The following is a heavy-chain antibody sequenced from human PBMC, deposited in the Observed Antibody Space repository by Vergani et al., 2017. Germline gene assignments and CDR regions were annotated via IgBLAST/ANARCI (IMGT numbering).Heavy chain of an antibody. CDR2: MYHSGST. V-gene: IGHV4-59*01. Sequence: QVRLQESGPGLVKPSETLSLTCSVSGGSMSGYYWSWIRHPPGKELEWIGYMYHSGSTNYNPSLGTRVTISGDTSKNQFSLKLNSVTAADTAVYYFGRVADFYGLGSRLLDLWGQGILVTVSS. CDR3: GRVADFYGLGSRLLDL. CDR1: GGSMSGYY. D-gene: IGHD3-10*01. J-gene: IGHJ5*02.